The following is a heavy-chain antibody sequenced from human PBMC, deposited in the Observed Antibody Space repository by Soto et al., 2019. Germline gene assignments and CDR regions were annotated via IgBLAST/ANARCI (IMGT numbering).Heavy chain of an antibody. CDR3: ARATGDLPWFDP. CDR2: IIPIFGTA. V-gene: IGHV1-69*13. Sequence: ASVKVSCKASGGTFSSYAISWVRQAPGQGLEWMGGIIPIFGTANYAQKFQGRVTITADESTSTAYMELSSLRSEDTAVYYCARATGDLPWFDPWGQGTLVTVSS. CDR1: GGTFSSYA. J-gene: IGHJ5*02. D-gene: IGHD7-27*01.